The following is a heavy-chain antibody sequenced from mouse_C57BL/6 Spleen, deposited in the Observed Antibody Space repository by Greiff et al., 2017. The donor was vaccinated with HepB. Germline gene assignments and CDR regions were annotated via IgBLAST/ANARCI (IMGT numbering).Heavy chain of an antibody. V-gene: IGHV1-76*01. J-gene: IGHJ2*01. CDR1: GYTFTDYY. Sequence: QVQLKESGAELVRPGASVKLSCKASGYTFTDYYINWVKQRPGQGLEWIARIYPGSGNTYYNEKFKGKATLTAEKSSSTAYMQLSSLTSEDSAVYFCARREGGYGYYFDYWGQGTTLTVSS. CDR3: ARREGGYGYYFDY. CDR2: IYPGSGNT. D-gene: IGHD2-2*01.